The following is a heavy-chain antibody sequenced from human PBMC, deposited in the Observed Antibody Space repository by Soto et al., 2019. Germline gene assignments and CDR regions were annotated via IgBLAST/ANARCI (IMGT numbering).Heavy chain of an antibody. V-gene: IGHV4-34*01. CDR2: INHSGST. Sequence: PSETLSLTCAVYGGSFSGYYSSWIRQPPGKGQEWIGEINHSGSTNYNPSLKTRDSISVDTSKNQFSLKLSSVTAADTAVYYCARGDDCLSDGYYYYGMDVWGQGTTVTVSS. CDR3: ARGDDCLSDGYYYYGMDV. D-gene: IGHD3-9*01. J-gene: IGHJ6*02. CDR1: GGSFSGYY.